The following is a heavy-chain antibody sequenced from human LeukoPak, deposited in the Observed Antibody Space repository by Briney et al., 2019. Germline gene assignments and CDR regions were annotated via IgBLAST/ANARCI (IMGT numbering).Heavy chain of an antibody. CDR2: ISSSGTGT. D-gene: IGHD3-22*01. J-gene: IGHJ3*02. V-gene: IGHV3-11*01. Sequence: GGSLRLSCAASGFTFSDYYMSWIRQAPGKGPEWVSSISSSGTGTYYADSVKGRLTISRDNANNSLYLQMNSLRAEDTAVFYCGRVRYDSSGYYYGARYAFDIWGRGTMITVSS. CDR3: GRVRYDSSGYYYGARYAFDI. CDR1: GFTFSDYY.